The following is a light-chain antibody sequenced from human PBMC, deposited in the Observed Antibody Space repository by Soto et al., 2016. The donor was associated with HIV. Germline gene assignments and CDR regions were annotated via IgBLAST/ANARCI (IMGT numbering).Light chain of an antibody. J-gene: IGKJ1*01. CDR2: KAS. V-gene: IGKV1-5*03. CDR1: QTVNTW. Sequence: DIQMTQSPSTLSASVGDRVTITCRASQTVNTWLAWYQQKPGKAPKLLIYKASTLETGVPSRFSGSGSGTEFTLTISSLQPGDFASYYCQQYYSSSWTFGQGTEVEIK. CDR3: QQYYSSSWT.